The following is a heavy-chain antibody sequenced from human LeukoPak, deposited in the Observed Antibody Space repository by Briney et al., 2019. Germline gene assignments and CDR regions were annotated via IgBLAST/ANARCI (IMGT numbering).Heavy chain of an antibody. CDR2: INHSGST. V-gene: IGHV4-34*01. J-gene: IGHJ4*02. CDR1: GGSFSGYY. Sequence: SETLSLTCAVYGGSFSGYYWSWIRQPPGKGLEWIGEINHSGSTNYNPSLKSRVTISVDTSKNQFSLKLSSVTAADTAVYYCASHRRDGYNFWGQGTLVTASS. D-gene: IGHD5-24*01. CDR3: ASHRRDGYNF.